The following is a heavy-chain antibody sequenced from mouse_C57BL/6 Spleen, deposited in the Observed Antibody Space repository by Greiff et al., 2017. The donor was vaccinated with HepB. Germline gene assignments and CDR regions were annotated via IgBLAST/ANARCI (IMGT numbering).Heavy chain of an antibody. CDR1: GYAFTNYL. D-gene: IGHD1-1*01. J-gene: IGHJ4*01. CDR2: INPGSGGT. V-gene: IGHV1-54*01. Sequence: VQLQQSGAELVRPGTSVKVSCNASGYAFTNYLIEWVKQRPGQGLEWIGVINPGSGGTNYNEKFKGKATLTADKSSSTAYMQLSSLTSEDSAVYFCARGPSSYDYAMDYWGQGTSVTVSS. CDR3: ARGPSSYDYAMDY.